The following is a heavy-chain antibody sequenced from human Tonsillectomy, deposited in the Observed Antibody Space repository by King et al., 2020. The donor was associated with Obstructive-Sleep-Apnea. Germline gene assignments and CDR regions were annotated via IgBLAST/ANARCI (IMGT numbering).Heavy chain of an antibody. Sequence: VQLVQSGGDLVQPGGSLRLSCAASGFTVSSNFMNWVRQAPGKGLEWVSVIYSAGSTFYADSVKGRFTISRDNSKNTLYLQMNSLRAEDTAVYYCASGADFSPFDFWGQRTLVTVSS. D-gene: IGHD3-3*01. CDR3: ASGADFSPFDF. CDR1: GFTVSSNF. J-gene: IGHJ4*02. CDR2: IYSAGST. V-gene: IGHV3-66*01.